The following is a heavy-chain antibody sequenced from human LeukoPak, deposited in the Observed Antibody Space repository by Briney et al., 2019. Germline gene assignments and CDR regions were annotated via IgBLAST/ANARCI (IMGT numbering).Heavy chain of an antibody. CDR2: IIPILGIA. V-gene: IGHV1-69*04. CDR1: GGTFSSYT. J-gene: IGHJ4*02. D-gene: IGHD2-2*02. CDR3: ARDAPLYRSSTSCYTFDY. Sequence: SVKVSCKASGGTFSSYTISWVRQAPGQGLEWMGRIIPILGIANYAQKFQGRVTITADKSTSTAYMELSSLRSEDTAVYYCARDAPLYRSSTSCYTFDYWGQGTLVTVSS.